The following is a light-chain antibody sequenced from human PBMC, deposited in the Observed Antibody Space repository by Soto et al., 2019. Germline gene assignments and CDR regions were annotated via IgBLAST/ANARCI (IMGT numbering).Light chain of an antibody. CDR1: SSNIGNDY. CDR2: RNN. V-gene: IGLV1-47*01. Sequence: QSVLTQPPSASGTPGQQVSISCSGSSSNIGNDYVYWYRQLPGTAPKLLIYRNNQRPSEVPDRFSASKSGTSASLAINGLRSEDEADYYCAAWDDSLSVVFGGGTKLTVL. J-gene: IGLJ3*02. CDR3: AAWDDSLSVV.